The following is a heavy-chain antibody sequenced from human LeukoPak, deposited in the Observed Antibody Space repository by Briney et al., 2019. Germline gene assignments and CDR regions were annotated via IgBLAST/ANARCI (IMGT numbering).Heavy chain of an antibody. CDR2: INPDSGGT. D-gene: IGHD1-26*01. CDR1: GYFFTGYY. J-gene: IGHJ5*02. CDR3: ARDNSVGDTAWWFDP. V-gene: IGHV1-2*02. Sequence: ASVKVSCKASGYFFTGYYIHWVRQAPGQGLEWMAWINPDSGGTKYSQKFQGRVTMTRDTSISTAYMELSSLRSEDTAVYYCARDNSVGDTAWWFDPWGQGTLVTVSS.